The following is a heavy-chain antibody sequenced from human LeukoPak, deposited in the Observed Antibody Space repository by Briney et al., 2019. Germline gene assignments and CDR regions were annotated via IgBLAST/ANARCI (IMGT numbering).Heavy chain of an antibody. D-gene: IGHD3-9*01. CDR1: GFTFSSYA. CDR2: ISGSGGST. J-gene: IGHJ4*02. V-gene: IGHV3-23*01. CDR3: AREADYYDILTGGYLFDY. Sequence: PGGSLRLSCAASGFTFSSYAMSWVRQAPGKGLEWVSAISGSGGSTYYADSVKGRFTISRDNSKNTLYLQMNSLRAEDTAVYYCAREADYYDILTGGYLFDYWGQGTLVTVSS.